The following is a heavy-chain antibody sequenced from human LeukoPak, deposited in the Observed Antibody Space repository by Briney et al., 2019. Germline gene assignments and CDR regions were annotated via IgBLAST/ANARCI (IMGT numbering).Heavy chain of an antibody. D-gene: IGHD4-11*01. J-gene: IGHJ6*04. CDR3: ARHAYYSNLDYGMDV. V-gene: IGHV5-51*01. CDR2: IYPGDYDT. CDR1: GYSFTSYW. Sequence: GESLKISCKGSGYSFTSYWIGWVRQMPGKGLVLMGVIYPGDYDTRYSPSFQGQVTISADKSISTAYLQWSSLKASDTAMYYCARHAYYSNLDYGMDVWGKGTTVTVSS.